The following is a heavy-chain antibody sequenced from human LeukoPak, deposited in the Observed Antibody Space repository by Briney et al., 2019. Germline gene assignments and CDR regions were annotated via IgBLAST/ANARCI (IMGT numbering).Heavy chain of an antibody. Sequence: TLSLTCAVSGYSISSGYYWGWIRQPPGKGLEWIARIDWDDDKYYSTSLKTRLTISKDTSKNQVVLTMTNMDPVDTATYYCARTCPYYYDSSGYPNYWGQGTLVTVSS. CDR2: IDWDDDK. CDR1: GYSISSGYYW. V-gene: IGHV2-70*10. D-gene: IGHD3-22*01. CDR3: ARTCPYYYDSSGYPNY. J-gene: IGHJ4*02.